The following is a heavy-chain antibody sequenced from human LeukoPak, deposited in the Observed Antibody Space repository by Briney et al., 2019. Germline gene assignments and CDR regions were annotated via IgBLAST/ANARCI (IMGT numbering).Heavy chain of an antibody. D-gene: IGHD3-3*01. CDR3: ARDQSGYYYYYMDV. Sequence: ASVKVSCKASGYTFTSYGISWVRQAPGQGLEWMGWISAYNGNTNYAQKLQGRVTMTTDTSTSTAYMELRSLRSDDTAVYYCARDQSGYYYYYMDVWGKGTTVTVSS. V-gene: IGHV1-18*01. CDR1: GYTFTSYG. CDR2: ISAYNGNT. J-gene: IGHJ6*03.